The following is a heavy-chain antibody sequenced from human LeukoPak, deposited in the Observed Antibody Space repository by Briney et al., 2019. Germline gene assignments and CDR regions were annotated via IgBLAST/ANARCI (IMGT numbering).Heavy chain of an antibody. D-gene: IGHD6-19*01. Sequence: GASVKVSCKASGYTFTSYGISWVRQAPGQGLEWMGWISAYNGNTNYAQKLQGRVTMTTDTPTSTAYMELRSLRSDDTAVYYCARADSVRQWHLAPVDAEYFQHWGQGTLVTVSS. J-gene: IGHJ1*01. CDR3: ARADSVRQWHLAPVDAEYFQH. CDR2: ISAYNGNT. CDR1: GYTFTSYG. V-gene: IGHV1-18*01.